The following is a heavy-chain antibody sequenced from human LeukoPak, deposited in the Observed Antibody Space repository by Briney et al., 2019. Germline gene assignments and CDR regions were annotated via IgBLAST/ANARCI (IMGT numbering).Heavy chain of an antibody. CDR3: ARGEDYTKFDY. D-gene: IGHD4-11*01. CDR2: INSDGSST. CDR1: GFTFSSYW. Sequence: GGSLRLSCATSGFTFSSYWMHWVRQAPGKGLVWVSRINSDGSSTSYADSVKGRFTISRDNAKNTLYLQMNSLRAEDTAVYYCARGEDYTKFDYWGQGTLVTVSS. J-gene: IGHJ4*02. V-gene: IGHV3-74*01.